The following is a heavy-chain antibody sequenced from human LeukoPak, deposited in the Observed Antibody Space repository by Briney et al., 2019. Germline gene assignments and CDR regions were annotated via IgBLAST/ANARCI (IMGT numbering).Heavy chain of an antibody. CDR1: GFTFSSYA. J-gene: IGHJ4*02. CDR3: ARGGTDVDTAMVLDY. CDR2: ISYDGSNK. D-gene: IGHD5-18*01. V-gene: IGHV3-30-3*01. Sequence: GGSLRLSCAVSGFTFSSYAMHWVRQAPGKGLEWVAVISYDGSNKHYADSVNGRFTISRDNSKNTLYLQMNSLRAEDTAVYYCARGGTDVDTAMVLDYWGQGTLVTVSS.